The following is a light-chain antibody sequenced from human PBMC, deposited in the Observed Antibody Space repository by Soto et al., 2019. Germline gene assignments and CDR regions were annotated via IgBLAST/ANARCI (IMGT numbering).Light chain of an antibody. Sequence: IGLTQSPGTLSLSPGEAATLSCRARQGVSSNTLAWYQQKPGRAPRLLIFGASNRASDTPHSFSGSGSGTDFTLTISRLEPEDFAVYYCQQYGSSPPYTFGQGTKLEIK. CDR3: QQYGSSPPYT. CDR2: GAS. J-gene: IGKJ2*01. CDR1: QGVSSNT. V-gene: IGKV3-20*01.